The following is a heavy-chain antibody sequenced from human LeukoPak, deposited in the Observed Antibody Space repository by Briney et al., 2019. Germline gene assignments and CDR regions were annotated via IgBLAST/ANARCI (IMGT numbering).Heavy chain of an antibody. Sequence: PGGSLRLSCAASGFTFSSYEMNWVRQAPGKGLEWVSYISSSGSTIYYADSVKGRFTISRDNSKNTLYLQMNSLRAEDTAVYYCARDYGGKVGATFKNDYWGQGTLVTVSS. CDR3: ARDYGGKVGATFKNDY. CDR2: ISSSGSTI. CDR1: GFTFSSYE. J-gene: IGHJ4*02. V-gene: IGHV3-48*03. D-gene: IGHD1-26*01.